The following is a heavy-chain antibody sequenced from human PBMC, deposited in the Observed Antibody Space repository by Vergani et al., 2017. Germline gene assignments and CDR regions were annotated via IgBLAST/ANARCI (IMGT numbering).Heavy chain of an antibody. CDR3: ARPGSGDTSPLDAFDI. CDR2: IYYSGST. J-gene: IGHJ3*02. V-gene: IGHV4-39*01. CDR1: GGSFSSSSYY. Sequence: QLQLQESGPGLVKPSETLSLTCTVSGGSFSSSSYYWGWIRQPPGKGLEWIGSIYYSGSTYYNPSLKSRVTISVDTSKNQFSLKLSSVTAADTAVYYCARPGSGDTSPLDAFDIWGQGTMVTVSS. D-gene: IGHD3-10*01.